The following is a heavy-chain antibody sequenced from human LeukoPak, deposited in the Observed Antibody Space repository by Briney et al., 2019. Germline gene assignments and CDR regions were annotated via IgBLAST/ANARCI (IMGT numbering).Heavy chain of an antibody. CDR3: ARAGLPGLGELPTFDS. J-gene: IGHJ4*02. Sequence: SETLSLTCTVSGGSISSYYWSWIRQPPGKGLEWIGYIYYSGSTNYNPSLKSRVTISIDTSKNQFSLKVWSVTAADTAIYYCARAGLPGLGELPTFDSWGQGALVTVSS. CDR2: IYYSGST. D-gene: IGHD3-10*01. CDR1: GGSISSYY. V-gene: IGHV4-59*01.